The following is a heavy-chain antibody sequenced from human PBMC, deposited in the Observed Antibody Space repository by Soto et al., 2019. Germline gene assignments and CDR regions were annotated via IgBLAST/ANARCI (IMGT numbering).Heavy chain of an antibody. D-gene: IGHD3-3*01. V-gene: IGHV3-30*18. Sequence: GGSLRLSCAASGFTFSSYGMHWVRQAPGKGLEWVAVISYDGSNKYYADSVKGRFTISRDNSKNTLYLQMNSLRAEDTAVYYCAKDYRYPYDFWSGYDAFDIWGQGTMVTVSS. CDR3: AKDYRYPYDFWSGYDAFDI. J-gene: IGHJ3*02. CDR1: GFTFSSYG. CDR2: ISYDGSNK.